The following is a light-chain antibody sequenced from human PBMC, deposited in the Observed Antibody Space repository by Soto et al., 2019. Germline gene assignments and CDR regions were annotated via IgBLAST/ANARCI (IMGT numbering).Light chain of an antibody. CDR2: GAS. V-gene: IGKV3-20*01. CDR1: QSVSSSY. J-gene: IGKJ1*01. CDR3: QQYGDSPRT. Sequence: EIVLTQSPGTLSLSPGERATLSCRASQSVSSSYLARYQQKPGQAPRLLIYGASSRATGIPDRFSGSGSGTDFTLTISRLEPEDFAVYYCQQYGDSPRTFGQGTKVDIK.